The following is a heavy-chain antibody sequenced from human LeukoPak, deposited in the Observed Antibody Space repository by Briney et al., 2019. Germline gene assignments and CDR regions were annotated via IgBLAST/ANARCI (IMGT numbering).Heavy chain of an antibody. J-gene: IGHJ4*02. V-gene: IGHV3-23*01. D-gene: IGHD3-10*01. CDR2: ISGSGGST. Sequence: GGSLRLSCAASGFTFSSYAMSWVRQAPGKGLEWVSAISGSGGSTYYADSVKGRFTISRDNSKNTLYLQMNSLRAEDTAVYYCAKDLGRFGELLWDYWGQGTLVTVSS. CDR1: GFTFSSYA. CDR3: AKDLGRFGELLWDY.